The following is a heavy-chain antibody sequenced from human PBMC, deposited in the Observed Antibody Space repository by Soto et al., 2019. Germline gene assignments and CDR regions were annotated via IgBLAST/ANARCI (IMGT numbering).Heavy chain of an antibody. CDR3: ATQGFGTLHGLVDV. CDR1: GGSITSITNHY. CDR2: ISYSGHT. V-gene: IGHV4-59*08. D-gene: IGHD1-7*01. J-gene: IGHJ6*02. Sequence: PSETLSLTCTVSGGSITSITNHYCSWIRQPPGKGLEWIGYISYSGHTSYNPSLKSRVILSVDTSKNQVSLNLASVTAADTAVYYCATQGFGTLHGLVDVWGRGTTVTVSS.